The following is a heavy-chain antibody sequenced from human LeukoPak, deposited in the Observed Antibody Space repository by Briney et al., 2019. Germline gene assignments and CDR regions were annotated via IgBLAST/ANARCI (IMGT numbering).Heavy chain of an antibody. CDR2: ISAYNGNT. CDR1: GYTFTSYG. J-gene: IGHJ3*02. CDR3: ARDAQNYYDSSGYPADI. D-gene: IGHD3-22*01. Sequence: ASVTVSCKASGYTFTSYGISWVRQAPGQGLEWMGWISAYNGNTNYAQKLQGRVTMTTDTSTSTAYMELRSLRSDDTAVYYCARDAQNYYDSSGYPADIWGQGTMVTVSS. V-gene: IGHV1-18*01.